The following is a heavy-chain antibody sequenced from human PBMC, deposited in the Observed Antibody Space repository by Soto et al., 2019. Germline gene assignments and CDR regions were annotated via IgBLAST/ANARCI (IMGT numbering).Heavy chain of an antibody. CDR3: VRQTRNNWNAITAVDS. CDR1: NDSLRNYY. D-gene: IGHD1-1*01. Sequence: SETLSLTCSVSNDSLRNYYWSWIRQPPGKGLDWIGYIDYSGRTKYTSSLKSRVTISVDTSRNQFSLKLSSVTAADTAVYYCVRQTRNNWNAITAVDSWGQGTLVTVSS. J-gene: IGHJ4*02. V-gene: IGHV4-59*08. CDR2: IDYSGRT.